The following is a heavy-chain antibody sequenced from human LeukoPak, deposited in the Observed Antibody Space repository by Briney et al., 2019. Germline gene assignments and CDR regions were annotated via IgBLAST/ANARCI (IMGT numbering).Heavy chain of an antibody. D-gene: IGHD6-6*01. Sequence: GGSLRLSCAASGFAVNDNYMGWVRQAPGKGLEWVSGISGSGVITHYADSVKGRFTISRDNSKNTLFLQMNSLRVEDTAIYYCAKGVEYSSSGGGQGTLVTVSS. CDR2: ISGSGVIT. V-gene: IGHV3-23*01. CDR1: GFAVNDNY. J-gene: IGHJ4*02. CDR3: AKGVEYSSSG.